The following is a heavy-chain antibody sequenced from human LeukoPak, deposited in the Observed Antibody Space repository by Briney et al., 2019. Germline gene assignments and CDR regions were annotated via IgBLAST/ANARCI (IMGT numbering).Heavy chain of an antibody. CDR1: GGSFSGYY. CDR3: ARGNVGAILYGMDV. Sequence: PSETLSLTCAVYGGSFSGYYWSWIRQPPGKGLEWIGEINHSGSTNYNPPLKSRVTISVDTSKNQFSLKLSSVTAADTAVYYCARGNVGAILYGMDVWGQGTTVTVSS. D-gene: IGHD1-26*01. V-gene: IGHV4-34*01. J-gene: IGHJ6*02. CDR2: INHSGST.